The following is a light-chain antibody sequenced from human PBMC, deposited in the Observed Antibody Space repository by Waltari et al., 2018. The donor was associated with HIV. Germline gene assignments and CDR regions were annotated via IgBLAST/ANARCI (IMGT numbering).Light chain of an antibody. V-gene: IGKV1-9*01. CDR1: KGISSY. Sequence: DIQLTQSPSFLSASVGDRVTITCRASKGISSYLAWYQQKPGKAPNLLIYAASTLQYGVPSRFSGSGSGTEFTLTISSLQPEDFATYYCQQLNSYPLTFGGGTKVEIK. CDR2: AAS. J-gene: IGKJ4*01. CDR3: QQLNSYPLT.